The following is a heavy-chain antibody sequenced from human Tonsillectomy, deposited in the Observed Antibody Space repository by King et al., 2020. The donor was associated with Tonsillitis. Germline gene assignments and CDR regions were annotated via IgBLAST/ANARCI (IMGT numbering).Heavy chain of an antibody. J-gene: IGHJ2*01. CDR3: ATGGDWYFDL. CDR2: ISWNRGSM. Sequence: VQLVESGGGLVQPGRSLRLSCAASGFTFDDYAMHWVRQAPGKGLEWGSGISWNRGSMGYADSVKGRLTISRDNAKNSLYLQMNSLRAEDTALYYCATGGDWYFDLWGRGTLVTVSS. D-gene: IGHD3-10*01. CDR1: GFTFDDYA. V-gene: IGHV3-9*01.